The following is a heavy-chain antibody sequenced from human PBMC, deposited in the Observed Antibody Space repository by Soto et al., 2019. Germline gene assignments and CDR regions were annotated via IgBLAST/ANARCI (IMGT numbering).Heavy chain of an antibody. CDR1: GYTFTSYG. V-gene: IGHV1-18*01. CDR3: ARSVAGRSGFGVGVYFDY. J-gene: IGHJ4*02. Sequence: ASVKVSCKASGYTFTSYGISWVRQAPGQGLEWMGWISAYNGNTNYAQKLQGRVTMTTDTSTSTAYMELRSLRSDDTAVYYCARSVAGRSGFGVGVYFDYWGQGTLVTVSS. CDR2: ISAYNGNT. D-gene: IGHD3-3*01.